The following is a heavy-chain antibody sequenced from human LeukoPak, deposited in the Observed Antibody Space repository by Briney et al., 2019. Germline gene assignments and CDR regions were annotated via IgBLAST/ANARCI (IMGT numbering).Heavy chain of an antibody. J-gene: IGHJ4*02. D-gene: IGHD2-2*01. V-gene: IGHV1-46*01. CDR1: GYTFTSYY. CDR3: ARGNNKYQLLHRGSYFDY. Sequence: GASVKVSCKASGYTFTSYYMHWMRQAPGQGLEWMGIINPSGGSTSYAQKFQGRVTMTRDTSTSTVYMELSSLRSEDTAVYYCARGNNKYQLLHRGSYFDYWGQGTLVTVSS. CDR2: INPSGGST.